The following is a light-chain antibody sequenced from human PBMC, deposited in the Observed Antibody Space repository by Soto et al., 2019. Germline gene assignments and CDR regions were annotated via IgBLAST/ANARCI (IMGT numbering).Light chain of an antibody. CDR2: GAS. CDR1: QSVSNN. J-gene: IGKJ1*01. V-gene: IGKV3-15*01. Sequence: EVVMTQSPATLSVSPGERATLSCRASQSVSNNLAWYQQKPGQAPRLLIYGASTRATGIPARFSGSGYGTEFTRTISSLQSEDFAVYYCQKYNNWWTFGQGTKVEIK. CDR3: QKYNNWWT.